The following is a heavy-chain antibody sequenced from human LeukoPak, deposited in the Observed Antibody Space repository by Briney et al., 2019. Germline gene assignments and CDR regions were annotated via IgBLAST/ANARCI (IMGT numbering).Heavy chain of an antibody. CDR1: GCSISSSSYY. D-gene: IGHD3-22*01. CDR3: ARNYYYDSSGYYGGAFDI. CDR2: GYSSAST. Sequence: SETLSLTCTVSGCSISSSSYYWGWLRQPPRKGLEWIVSGYSSASTYYHPSRRSRFTISVDTSKNQSSLKLSSVTAADTAVYYCARNYYYDSSGYYGGAFDIWGQGTMATVSS. J-gene: IGHJ3*02. V-gene: IGHV4-39*07.